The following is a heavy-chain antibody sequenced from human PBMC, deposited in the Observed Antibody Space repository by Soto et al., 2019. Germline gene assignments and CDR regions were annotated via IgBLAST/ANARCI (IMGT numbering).Heavy chain of an antibody. CDR1: GFTFSTYT. CDR2: INGRSNYV. J-gene: IGHJ5*02. CDR3: AREDGVVGSSSAFDP. D-gene: IGHD1-26*01. Sequence: GGSLRLSCVFSGFTFSTYTMNWVRQAPGKGLEWVSSINGRSNYVYYADSVKGRFTISRDNAKNSLYLQMNRLRAEDTAIYYCAREDGVVGSSSAFDPWGLGTLVTVSS. V-gene: IGHV3-21*01.